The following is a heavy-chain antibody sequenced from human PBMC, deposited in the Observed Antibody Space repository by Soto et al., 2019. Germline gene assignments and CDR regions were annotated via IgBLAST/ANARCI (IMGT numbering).Heavy chain of an antibody. V-gene: IGHV1-18*01. D-gene: IGHD6-19*01. Sequence: ASVKVSCKASGYTFTSYGISWVRQAPGQGLEWMGWISAYNGNTNYAQKLQGRVTMTTDTSTSTAYMELRSLRSDDAAVYYCARSGIIAVAGYNWFDPWGQGNLVTVSS. CDR2: ISAYNGNT. J-gene: IGHJ5*02. CDR3: ARSGIIAVAGYNWFDP. CDR1: GYTFTSYG.